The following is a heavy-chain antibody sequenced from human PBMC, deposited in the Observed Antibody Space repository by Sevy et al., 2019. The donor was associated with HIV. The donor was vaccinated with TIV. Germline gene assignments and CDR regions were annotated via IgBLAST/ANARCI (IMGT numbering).Heavy chain of an antibody. CDR2: IRSKPDGGTT. Sequence: GGSLRLSCATSGFTFNHAWTSWVRQAPGKGLEWVGRIRSKPDGGTTDFAAPVKGRFTMSRDDSKYTLYLQMNSLKSEDTAMYYCATASGTYWGQGTLVTVSS. CDR1: GFTFNHAW. CDR3: ATASGTY. V-gene: IGHV3-15*01. J-gene: IGHJ4*02. D-gene: IGHD1-1*01.